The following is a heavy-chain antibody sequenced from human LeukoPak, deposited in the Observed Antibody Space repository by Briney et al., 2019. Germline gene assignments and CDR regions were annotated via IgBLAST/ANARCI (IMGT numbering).Heavy chain of an antibody. V-gene: IGHV3-23*01. D-gene: IGHD6-13*01. CDR2: ISGSGGST. Sequence: PGGSLRLSCAASGFTFSSYAMSWVRQAPGKGLEWVSAISGSGGSTYYADSVKGRFTISRDNSKNTLYLQMNSLRAEDTAVYYCAKRGDSSSWHKEFDYWGQGTLVTVSS. J-gene: IGHJ4*02. CDR1: GFTFSSYA. CDR3: AKRGDSSSWHKEFDY.